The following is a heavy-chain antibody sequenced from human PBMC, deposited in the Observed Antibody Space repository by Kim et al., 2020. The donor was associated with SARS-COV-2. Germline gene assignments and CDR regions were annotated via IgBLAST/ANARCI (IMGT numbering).Heavy chain of an antibody. D-gene: IGHD6-19*01. J-gene: IGHJ6*02. V-gene: IGHV3-64D*06. CDR1: GFTFSSYA. CDR3: VKDGGSGWPFYYYYGMDV. CDR2: ISSNGGST. Sequence: GGSLRLSCSASGFTFSSYAMHWVRQAPGKGLEYVSAISSNGGSTYYADSVKGRFTISRDNSKNTLYLQMSSLRAEDTAVYYCVKDGGSGWPFYYYYGMDVWGQGTTVTVSS.